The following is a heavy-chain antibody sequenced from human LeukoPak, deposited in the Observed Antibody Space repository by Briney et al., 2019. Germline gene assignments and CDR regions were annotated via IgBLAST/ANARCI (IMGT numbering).Heavy chain of an antibody. V-gene: IGHV3-30*18. Sequence: GRSLRLSCEASGFTFWSYGVHWVRQAPGKGLEWVAVISYDGRNQQFAASVKGRFTMSRDNSKNTLYLQMSGLRAEDTAVYYCAKTIWEWFSYYYGMDVWGQGTTVAVSS. CDR1: GFTFWSYG. J-gene: IGHJ6*02. D-gene: IGHD3-3*01. CDR2: ISYDGRNQ. CDR3: AKTIWEWFSYYYGMDV.